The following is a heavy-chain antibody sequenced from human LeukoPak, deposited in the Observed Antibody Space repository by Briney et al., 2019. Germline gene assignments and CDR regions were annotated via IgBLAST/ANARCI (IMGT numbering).Heavy chain of an antibody. Sequence: PGGSLRLSCAASGFTFGTYAMSWVRQAPGKGLEWVSAISGSGGSTYYADSVKGRFTISRDNSKNTLYLQMNSLRAEDTAVYYCAKDLLRFLEWLNYFDYWGQGTLVTVSS. D-gene: IGHD3-3*01. J-gene: IGHJ4*02. CDR3: AKDLLRFLEWLNYFDY. V-gene: IGHV3-23*01. CDR1: GFTFGTYA. CDR2: ISGSGGST.